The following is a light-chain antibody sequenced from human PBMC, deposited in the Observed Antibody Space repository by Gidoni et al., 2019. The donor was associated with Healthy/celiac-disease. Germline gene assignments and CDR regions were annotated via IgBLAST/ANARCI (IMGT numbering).Light chain of an antibody. J-gene: IGKJ3*01. Sequence: VLTQSPGTLSLSPGERATLSCRASQSVSSSYLAWYQQKPGQAPRLLIYGASSRATGIPDRFSGSGSGTDFTLTISRLEPEDFAVYYCQQYGSSFTFGPGTKVDIK. CDR3: QQYGSSFT. CDR1: QSVSSSY. V-gene: IGKV3-20*01. CDR2: GAS.